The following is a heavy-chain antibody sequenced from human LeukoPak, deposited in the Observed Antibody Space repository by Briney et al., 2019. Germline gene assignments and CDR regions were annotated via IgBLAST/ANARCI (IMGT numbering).Heavy chain of an antibody. Sequence: PGGSLRLSCAASGFPFSAYEMNWVRQAPGKGLEWVSYISVSGDTIYYADSVKGRFTISRDNAKNSLYLQMNSLRAEDTAVYYCARGYYDSSGYEYFDYWGQGTLVTVSS. D-gene: IGHD3-22*01. CDR1: GFPFSAYE. CDR3: ARGYYDSSGYEYFDY. V-gene: IGHV3-48*03. CDR2: ISVSGDTI. J-gene: IGHJ4*02.